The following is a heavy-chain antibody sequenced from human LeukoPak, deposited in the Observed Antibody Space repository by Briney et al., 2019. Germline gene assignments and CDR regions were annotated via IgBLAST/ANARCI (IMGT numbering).Heavy chain of an antibody. Sequence: PGGSLRLSCAASGFTVSNNYMSWVRQAPGKGLEWVSGINWNGGSRGYADSVKGRFTISRDNAKNSLYLQMNSLRAEDTALYYCARSRHSYDSSGFPHYWGQGTLVTVSS. V-gene: IGHV3-20*04. CDR1: GFTVSNNY. D-gene: IGHD3-22*01. J-gene: IGHJ4*02. CDR2: INWNGGSR. CDR3: ARSRHSYDSSGFPHY.